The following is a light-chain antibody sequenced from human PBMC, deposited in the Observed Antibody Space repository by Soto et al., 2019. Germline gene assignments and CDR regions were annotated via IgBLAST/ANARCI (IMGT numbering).Light chain of an antibody. CDR3: HQYNNWPPT. CDR2: DTS. Sequence: EILMTQSPAILSVSPGERATLSCRASQTINSNLAWYQQKPGQAPRLLIFDTSTRATGIPARFRGSGSGTEFTLTISSLQSEDFAVYYCHQYNNWPPTFGQGTKVEIK. V-gene: IGKV3-15*01. CDR1: QTINSN. J-gene: IGKJ1*01.